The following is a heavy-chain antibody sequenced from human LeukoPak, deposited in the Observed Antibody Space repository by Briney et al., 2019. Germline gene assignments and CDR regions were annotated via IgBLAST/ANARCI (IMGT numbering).Heavy chain of an antibody. CDR3: ARGSERTILYYYYYYYMDV. CDR1: GYTFTSYD. Sequence: GASVKVSCKASGYTFTSYDINWVRQATGQGLEWMGWMNPNSGNTGYAQKFQGRVTITRNTSISTAYMELSSLRSEDTAVYYCARGSERTILYYYYYYYMDVWGKGTTVTVSS. V-gene: IGHV1-8*03. D-gene: IGHD2-15*01. J-gene: IGHJ6*03. CDR2: MNPNSGNT.